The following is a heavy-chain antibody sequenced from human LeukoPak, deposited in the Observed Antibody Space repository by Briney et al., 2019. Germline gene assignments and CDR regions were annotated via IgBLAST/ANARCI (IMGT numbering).Heavy chain of an antibody. CDR1: GFTFSSYA. Sequence: GGSLRLSCVASGFTFSSYAMHWVRQAPGKGLEWVSSISSSSSYIYYADSVKGRFTISRDNAKNSLYLQMNSLRAEDTAVYYCARDVQVATIYPLDYWGQGTLVTVSS. J-gene: IGHJ4*02. D-gene: IGHD5-12*01. V-gene: IGHV3-21*01. CDR2: ISSSSSYI. CDR3: ARDVQVATIYPLDY.